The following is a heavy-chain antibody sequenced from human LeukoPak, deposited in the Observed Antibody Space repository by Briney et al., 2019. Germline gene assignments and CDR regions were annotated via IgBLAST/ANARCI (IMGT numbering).Heavy chain of an antibody. D-gene: IGHD2-2*01. CDR3: AKDPAWLVPAANRGRAFDI. CDR1: GFTFSSYG. V-gene: IGHV3-30*02. Sequence: HPGGSLRLSCAASGFTFSSYGMHWVRQAPGKGLEWVAFIRYDGSNKYYADSVKGRFTISRDNSKNTLYLQMNSLRAEDTAVYYCAKDPAWLVPAANRGRAFDIWGQGTMVTVSS. J-gene: IGHJ3*02. CDR2: IRYDGSNK.